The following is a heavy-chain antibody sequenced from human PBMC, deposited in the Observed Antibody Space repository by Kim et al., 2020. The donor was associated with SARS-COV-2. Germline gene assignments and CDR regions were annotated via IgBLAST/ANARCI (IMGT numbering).Heavy chain of an antibody. CDR3: ASNYIVVEDNWYFDL. J-gene: IGHJ2*01. CDR1: GGSISSSSYY. V-gene: IGHV4-39*01. Sequence: SETLSLTCTVSGGSISSSSYYWGWIRQPPGKGLEWIGSIYYSGSTYYNPSLKSRVTISVDTSKNQFSLKLSSVTAADTAVYYCASNYIVVEDNWYFDLWGRGTLVTVSS. CDR2: IYYSGST. D-gene: IGHD2-21*01.